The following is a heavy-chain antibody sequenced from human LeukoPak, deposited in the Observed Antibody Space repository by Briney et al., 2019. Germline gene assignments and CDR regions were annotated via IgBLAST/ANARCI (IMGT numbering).Heavy chain of an antibody. J-gene: IGHJ3*02. CDR2: ITSSGGGV. CDR1: GLTFRDYY. D-gene: IGHD2-2*01. V-gene: IGHV3-11*04. Sequence: PGGSLRLSCAASGLTFRDYYMGWIRQAPGKGLEWVSYITSSGGGVYYADSVKGRFTISRDNTKSSLYLQMNSPRADDTAIYYCARAYHDAFDIWGQGTMVTVSS. CDR3: ARAYHDAFDI.